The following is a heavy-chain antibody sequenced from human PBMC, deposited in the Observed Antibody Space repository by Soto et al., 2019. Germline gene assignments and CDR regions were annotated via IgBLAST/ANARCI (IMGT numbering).Heavy chain of an antibody. CDR3: AKNQVVELVPLATVDWFDP. CDR1: GFIFEKFG. D-gene: IGHD1-1*01. J-gene: IGHJ5*02. CDR2: ISGSGFKK. Sequence: PGGSLRLSCAASGFIFEKFGISWVRQAPGKGPQWISSISGSGFKKYYADSVKGRFTISRENSKSTVYLELNNLSAEDTAVYHCAKNQVVELVPLATVDWFDPWGQGSVVTVAS. V-gene: IGHV3-23*01.